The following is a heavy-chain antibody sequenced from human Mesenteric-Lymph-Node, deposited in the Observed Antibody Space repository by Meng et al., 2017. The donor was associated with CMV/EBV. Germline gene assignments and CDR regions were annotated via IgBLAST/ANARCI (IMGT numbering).Heavy chain of an antibody. V-gene: IGHV4-61*01. J-gene: IGHJ4*02. CDR2: VHYGRST. CDR3: ARGGTIFGVYDY. Sequence: SETLSLTCTVSGGSVTSGSFYWSWIRQPPGKGLEWIGYVHYGRSTNYNPSLKSRVTISVDTSRNQFSLKLTSLTAADTAVYYCARGGTIFGVYDYWGQGTLVTVSS. D-gene: IGHD3-3*02. CDR1: GGSVTSGSFY.